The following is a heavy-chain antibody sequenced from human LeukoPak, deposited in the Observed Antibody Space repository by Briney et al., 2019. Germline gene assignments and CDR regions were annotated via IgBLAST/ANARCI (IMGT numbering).Heavy chain of an antibody. CDR3: AKSLPAYYYGSGSYYNVGDY. V-gene: IGHV3-23*01. CDR1: GFTFSSYG. J-gene: IGHJ4*02. CDR2: ISGSGGST. Sequence: QAGGSLRLSCAASGFTFSSYGMSWVRQTPGKGLEWVSAISGSGGSTYYADSVKGRSTISRDNSKNTLYLQMNSLRAEDTAVYYCAKSLPAYYYGSGSYYNVGDYWGQGTLVTVSS. D-gene: IGHD3-10*01.